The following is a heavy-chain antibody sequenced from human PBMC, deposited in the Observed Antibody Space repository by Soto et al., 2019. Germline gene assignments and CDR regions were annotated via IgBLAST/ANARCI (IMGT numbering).Heavy chain of an antibody. D-gene: IGHD1-7*01. J-gene: IGHJ4*02. CDR3: ASRDPGTSVDY. CDR1: GGSFTSNNW. V-gene: IGHV4-4*02. CDR2: IYRTGST. Sequence: QVQLQESGPGLVKPSGTLSLTCDVSGGSFTSNNWWTWVRQPPGQGLEWIGEIYRTGSTNYNPSLNSRVTMSLDKSENQFSLTVTSLTAADAAVYYCASRDPGTSVDYWGQGTLVTVSS.